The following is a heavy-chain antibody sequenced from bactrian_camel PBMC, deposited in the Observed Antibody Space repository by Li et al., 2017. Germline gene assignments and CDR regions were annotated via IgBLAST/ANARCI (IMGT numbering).Heavy chain of an antibody. CDR1: GFTFSSYY. Sequence: QVQLVESGGGLVQSGGSLRLSCAASGFTFSSYYMIWVRQAPGKGLEWVSSIYRDGSNTYYADSVKGRFTISRDNGKNTVYLQMNVLKSEDTALYYCATDRTVVAGTVFGYWGQGTQVTVS. D-gene: IGHD6*01. J-gene: IGHJ6*01. CDR2: IYRDGSNT. CDR3: ATDRTVVAGTVFGY. V-gene: IGHV3-2*01.